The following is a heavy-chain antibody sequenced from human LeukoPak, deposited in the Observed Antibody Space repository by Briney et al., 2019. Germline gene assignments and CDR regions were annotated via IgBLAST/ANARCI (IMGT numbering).Heavy chain of an antibody. Sequence: PGGSLRLSCAASGFTFDDYGFHWVRQAPGKGLEWVSGISRNGYSIGNADSVKGRFTISRDNAKSSLYLQMNSLRVEDTALYFCAIDMDALIGHGYYDYGLDVWGQGTTVTVSS. CDR3: AIDMDALIGHGYYDYGLDV. V-gene: IGHV3-9*01. CDR1: GFTFDDYG. D-gene: IGHD2-21*01. CDR2: ISRNGYSI. J-gene: IGHJ6*02.